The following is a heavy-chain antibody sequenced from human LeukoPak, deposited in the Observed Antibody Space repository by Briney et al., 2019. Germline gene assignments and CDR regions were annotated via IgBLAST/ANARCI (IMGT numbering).Heavy chain of an antibody. J-gene: IGHJ4*02. CDR2: IYPGASDT. Sequence: GESLKISCKGSGYSFTSYWIGWVRQMPGKGLEWMGIIYPGASDTRYSPSFQGQVTISADKSMSTAHLQWSSLKASDTAMYYCARLGVWGSYRYSSVGDYWGQGTLVTVSS. CDR1: GYSFTSYW. D-gene: IGHD3-16*02. CDR3: ARLGVWGSYRYSSVGDY. V-gene: IGHV5-51*01.